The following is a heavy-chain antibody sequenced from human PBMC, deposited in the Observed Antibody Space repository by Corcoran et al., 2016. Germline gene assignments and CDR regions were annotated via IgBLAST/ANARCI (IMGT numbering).Heavy chain of an antibody. D-gene: IGHD3-22*01. CDR1: GYTFTGNY. V-gene: IGHV1-2*02. CDR3: ARDPRIPTYYYDSSGYYCDY. CDR2: INPNSGGT. Sequence: QVQLVQSGAEVKKPGASVKISCKAAGYTFTGNYIHWVRQAPGQGLEWMVWINPNSGGTNYAQKFQGRVTITRDTSISTAYMELSRLRSDDTAVYYFARDPRIPTYYYDSSGYYCDYWGQGTLVTVSS. J-gene: IGHJ4*02.